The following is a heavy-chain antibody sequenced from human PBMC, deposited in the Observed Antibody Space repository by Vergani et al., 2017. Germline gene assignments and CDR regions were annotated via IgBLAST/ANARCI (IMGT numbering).Heavy chain of an antibody. CDR2: IDPSDSYT. CDR1: GYSFTSYW. CDR3: ARVGWSYYDSSGYYYAPGGWFDP. J-gene: IGHJ5*02. Sequence: EVQLVQSEAEVRKPGESLKISCKGSGYSFTSYWISWVRQMPGKGLEWMGRIDPSDSYTNYSPSFQGHVTISADKSISTAYLQWSSLKASDTAMYYCARVGWSYYDSSGYYYAPGGWFDPWGQGTLVTVSS. D-gene: IGHD3-22*01. V-gene: IGHV5-10-1*01.